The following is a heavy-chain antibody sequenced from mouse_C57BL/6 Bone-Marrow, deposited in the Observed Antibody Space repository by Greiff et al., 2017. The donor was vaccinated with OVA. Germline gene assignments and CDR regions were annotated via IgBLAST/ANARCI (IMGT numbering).Heavy chain of an antibody. CDR2: SNPNYGTT. CDR1: GYSFTDYN. D-gene: IGHD1-1*01. V-gene: IGHV1-39*01. CDR3: EFYCGSSYRYFDV. J-gene: IGHJ1*03. Sequence: VQLQQSGPELVKPGASVKISCKASGYSFTDYNMNWVKQSNGKSLEWIGVSNPNYGTTSYNQKFKGKATLTVDKSSSTAYMQLNSLTSEDSAVYYCEFYCGSSYRYFDVWGTGTTVTVSS.